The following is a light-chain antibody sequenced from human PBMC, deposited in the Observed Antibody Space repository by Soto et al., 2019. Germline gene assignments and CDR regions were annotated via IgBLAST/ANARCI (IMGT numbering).Light chain of an antibody. Sequence: EIVMTQSPATLSVSPGERATLSCRASQSVSSNLAWYQQKPGQSPRLLIYGSSTRATGIAARFSVSGSGTEFTLTISRLQSEDFAGYYCQQYNNWPPWTFGQGTKVAIK. CDR3: QQYNNWPPWT. J-gene: IGKJ1*01. CDR1: QSVSSN. CDR2: GSS. V-gene: IGKV3-15*01.